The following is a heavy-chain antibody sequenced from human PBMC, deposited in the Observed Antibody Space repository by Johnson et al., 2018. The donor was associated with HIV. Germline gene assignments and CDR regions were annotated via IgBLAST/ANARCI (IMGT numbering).Heavy chain of an antibody. D-gene: IGHD3-10*02. CDR2: ISYDANNK. J-gene: IGHJ3*02. Sequence: QMLLVESGGGVVQPGRSLRLSCAASGFTFSSYAMHWVRQAPGRGLEWVAVISYDANNKYYPDSVKGRFTISRDNSKNTLYLQMNSLIAEDTAVYYFAKDPPLFGEDAFDIWGQGTMVTVSS. V-gene: IGHV3-30-3*01. CDR3: AKDPPLFGEDAFDI. CDR1: GFTFSSYA.